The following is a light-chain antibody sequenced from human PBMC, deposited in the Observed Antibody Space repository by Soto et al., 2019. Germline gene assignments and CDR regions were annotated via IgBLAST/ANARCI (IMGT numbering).Light chain of an antibody. V-gene: IGKV1-8*01. CDR2: AAS. Sequence: AIRMTQSPSSFSASTGDRVTITCRASQGISSYLAWYQQKPGKAPKLLIYAASTLQSGVPSRFSGSGSGTDFTLTISGLQPEDVATYYCQKYNTAPLTFGGGTKVDIK. CDR3: QKYNTAPLT. CDR1: QGISSY. J-gene: IGKJ4*01.